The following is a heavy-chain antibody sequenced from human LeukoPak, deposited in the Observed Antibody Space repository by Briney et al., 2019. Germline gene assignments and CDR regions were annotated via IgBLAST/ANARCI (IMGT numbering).Heavy chain of an antibody. V-gene: IGHV4-59*08. Sequence: PSETLSLTCTVSGGSISSYYWSWIRRPPGKGLEWIGSIYYSGSTNYNPSLKSRVTISVDTSKNQFSLKVTSVTAADTAVFYCARLANYDFWRGPYPHDAFDIWGQGTMVTVSS. CDR2: IYYSGST. CDR1: GGSISSYY. D-gene: IGHD3-3*01. CDR3: ARLANYDFWRGPYPHDAFDI. J-gene: IGHJ3*02.